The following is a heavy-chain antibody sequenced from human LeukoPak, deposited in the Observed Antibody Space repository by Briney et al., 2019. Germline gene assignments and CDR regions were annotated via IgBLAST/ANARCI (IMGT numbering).Heavy chain of an antibody. D-gene: IGHD3-3*01. CDR3: ARVEYDFWSGLDPRGAPDY. V-gene: IGHV3-7*01. CDR2: IKQDGSEK. Sequence: PGGSLRLSCAASGFTFSSYWMSWVRQAPGKGLEWVANIKQDGSEKYYVDSVKGRFTISGDNAKNSLYLQMNSLRAEDTAVYYCARVEYDFWSGLDPRGAPDYWGQGTLVTVSS. CDR1: GFTFSSYW. J-gene: IGHJ4*02.